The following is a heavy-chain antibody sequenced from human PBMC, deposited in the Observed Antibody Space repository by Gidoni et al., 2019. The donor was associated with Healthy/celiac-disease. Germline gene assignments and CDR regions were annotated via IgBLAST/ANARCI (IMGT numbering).Heavy chain of an antibody. CDR2: ISGSGGST. CDR3: AKFGNDFWRAPGRGDAFDI. D-gene: IGHD3-3*01. J-gene: IGHJ3*02. V-gene: IGHV3-23*01. CDR1: GFTFSSYA. Sequence: EVQLLESGGGLVQPGGSLRLSCAASGFTFSSYAMSWVRQAPGKGLEWVSAISGSGGSTYYADSVKGRFTISRDNSKNTLYLQMNSLRAEDTAVYYCAKFGNDFWRAPGRGDAFDIWGQGTMVTVSS.